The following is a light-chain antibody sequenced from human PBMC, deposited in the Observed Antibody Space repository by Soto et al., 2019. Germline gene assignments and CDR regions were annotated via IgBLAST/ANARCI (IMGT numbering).Light chain of an antibody. CDR1: QSVSSNY. CDR2: GAC. V-gene: IGKV3-20*01. CDR3: QQYCSTPWT. Sequence: EIVLTQSLGTLSLSPGDRATLSCRASQSVSSNYLAWYQQKFGQAPSLLIYGACNRATGIPDRFSGSGSGTDFTLTISRLEPEEFAVYYCQQYCSTPWTFGQGTKVEIK. J-gene: IGKJ1*01.